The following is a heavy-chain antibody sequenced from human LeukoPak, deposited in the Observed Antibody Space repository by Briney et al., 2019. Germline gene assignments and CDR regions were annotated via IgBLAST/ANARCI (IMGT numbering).Heavy chain of an antibody. D-gene: IGHD3-3*01. J-gene: IGHJ5*02. Sequence: GGSLRLSCAASGFTFSSYRMTWVRQAPGKGLEWVSSISSSSSYIYYADSVKGRFTISRDNAKNSLYLQMNSLRAEDTAVYYCARDPLRTRPYDFWSGYPLINWFDPWGQGTLVTVSS. CDR2: ISSSSSYI. CDR3: ARDPLRTRPYDFWSGYPLINWFDP. CDR1: GFTFSSYR. V-gene: IGHV3-21*01.